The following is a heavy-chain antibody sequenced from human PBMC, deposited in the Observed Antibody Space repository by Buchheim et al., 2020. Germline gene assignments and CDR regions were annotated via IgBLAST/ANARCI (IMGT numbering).Heavy chain of an antibody. J-gene: IGHJ6*02. CDR3: ARAPLTGTTQVVRGMDV. CDR1: GYTFTTYY. D-gene: IGHD1-7*01. V-gene: IGHV1-46*03. Sequence: QVQLVQSGAEVKKPGASVKVSCKASGYTFTTYYMHWVRQAPGQGLEWMGIINPSGGSTKNAQKFQGRVTMTRDTSTRTLYMELSSLRSADTAVYYCARAPLTGTTQVVRGMDVWGQGTT. CDR2: INPSGGST.